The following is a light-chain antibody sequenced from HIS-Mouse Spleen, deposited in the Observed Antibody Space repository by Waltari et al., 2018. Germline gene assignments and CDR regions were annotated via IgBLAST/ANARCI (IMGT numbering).Light chain of an antibody. Sequence: GLTQPASVSGSPGQSITISCTGTSSDVGGYNYVSWYQQHPGKAPKLMIYEVSNRPSGGSNRFSGSKSGNTASLTFSGLQAEDEADYYCSSYTSSSTLVVFGGGTKLTVL. V-gene: IGLV2-14*01. J-gene: IGLJ2*01. CDR3: SSYTSSSTLVV. CDR1: SSDVGGYNY. CDR2: EVS.